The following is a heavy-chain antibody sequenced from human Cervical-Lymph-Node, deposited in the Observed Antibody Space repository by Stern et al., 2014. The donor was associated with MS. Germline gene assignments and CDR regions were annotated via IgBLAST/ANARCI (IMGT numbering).Heavy chain of an antibody. CDR1: GFTFSDYG. V-gene: IGHV3-30*03. CDR2: ATYDGSDQ. CDR3: ARDRGLTHYFYGMDV. D-gene: IGHD3-10*01. J-gene: IGHJ6*02. Sequence: VQLVESGGGVVQPGKSLRLSCAASGFTFSDYGMHWVRQAPGKGLEWVALATYDGSDQYYADSVKGRFTVSRDNSKNTVLLQMNGLRPEDTAVYFCARDRGLTHYFYGMDVWGQWTTVTVSS.